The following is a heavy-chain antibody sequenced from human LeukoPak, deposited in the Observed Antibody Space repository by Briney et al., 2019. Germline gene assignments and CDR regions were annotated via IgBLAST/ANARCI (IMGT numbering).Heavy chain of an antibody. J-gene: IGHJ4*02. CDR1: GFTFSNYE. CDR3: ARVQRSSGWHF. D-gene: IGHD6-19*01. V-gene: IGHV3-48*03. Sequence: PGGSLRLSCAGSGFTFSNYEMNWVRQTPGKVPERVSFIGPSGASISYADSVRGRFTTPRDNAKNSVYLQMNSLRVEDTAVYYCARVQRSSGWHFGGQGTLVTVSS. CDR2: IGPSGASI.